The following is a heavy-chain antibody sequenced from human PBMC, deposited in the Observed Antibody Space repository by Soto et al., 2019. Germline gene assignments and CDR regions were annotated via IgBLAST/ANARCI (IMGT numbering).Heavy chain of an antibody. Sequence: EVQLLESGGGLVQPGGSLRLSCAASGFTFSSYAMSWVRQAPGKGLEWVSAISGSGGSTYYADSVKGRFTISRDNSKNTRYLQMNSLRAEHRAVYYCEKDLEVGYCYYYGMDVWGQGNTGTVSS. J-gene: IGHJ6*02. CDR1: GFTFSSYA. CDR3: EKDLEVGYCYYYGMDV. V-gene: IGHV3-23*01. CDR2: ISGSGGST.